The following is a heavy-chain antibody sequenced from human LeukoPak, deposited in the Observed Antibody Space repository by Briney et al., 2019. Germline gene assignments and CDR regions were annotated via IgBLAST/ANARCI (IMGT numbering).Heavy chain of an antibody. V-gene: IGHV1-2*06. J-gene: IGHJ4*02. CDR2: INPNSGGT. CDR1: GYTFTGYY. D-gene: IGHD3-22*01. Sequence: ASVKVSCKASGYTFTGYYMHWVRQAPGQGLEWVGRINPNSGGTNYAQKFQGRVTMTRDTSISTAYMELSRLRSDDTAVYYCARDRNRCYYDSSGYYHNYWGQGTLVTVSS. CDR3: ARDRNRCYYDSSGYYHNY.